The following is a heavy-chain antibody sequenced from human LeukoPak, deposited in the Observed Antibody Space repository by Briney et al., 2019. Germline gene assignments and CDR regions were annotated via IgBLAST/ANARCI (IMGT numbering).Heavy chain of an antibody. D-gene: IGHD1-1*01. J-gene: IGHJ5*02. CDR2: FYPSGST. CDR3: ARANANWFDP. CDR1: GGSISSYY. V-gene: IGHV4-4*07. Sequence: SETLSLTCIVSGGSISSYYWNWIRQPAGKGLEWIGRFYPSGSTNYNPSLKSRVTMSVDTSKSQFSLQLSSVTAADTAVYYCARANANWFDPWGQGTLVTVSS.